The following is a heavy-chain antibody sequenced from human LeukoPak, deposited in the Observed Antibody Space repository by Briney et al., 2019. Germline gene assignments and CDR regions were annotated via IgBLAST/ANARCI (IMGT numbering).Heavy chain of an antibody. Sequence: GGSLRLSCAASGFTFSSYAMSWVRQAPGKGLEWVSAISGSGGSTYYADSVKGRFTISRDNSKNTLYLQMNSLRAEDTAVYYCAKLVGYCSSTSCLPYYFDYWGQGTLVTASS. CDR2: ISGSGGST. V-gene: IGHV3-23*01. D-gene: IGHD2-2*01. CDR1: GFTFSSYA. CDR3: AKLVGYCSSTSCLPYYFDY. J-gene: IGHJ4*02.